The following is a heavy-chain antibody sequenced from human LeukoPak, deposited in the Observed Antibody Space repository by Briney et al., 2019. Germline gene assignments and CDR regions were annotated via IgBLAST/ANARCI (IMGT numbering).Heavy chain of an antibody. CDR3: ARLSAMVTVYYYYMDV. Sequence: GKSLKISCKGSGYSFTSYWIGWVRQMPGKGLEWMGIIYPGDSDTRYSPSFQGQVTISADKSISTAYLQWSSLKASDTAMYYCARLSAMVTVYYYYMDVWGKGTTVTVSS. D-gene: IGHD5-18*01. J-gene: IGHJ6*03. CDR1: GYSFTSYW. CDR2: IYPGDSDT. V-gene: IGHV5-51*01.